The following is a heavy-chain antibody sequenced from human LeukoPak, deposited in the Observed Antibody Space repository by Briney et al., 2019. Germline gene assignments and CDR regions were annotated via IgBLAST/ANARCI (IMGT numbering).Heavy chain of an antibody. CDR1: GFTFSDYY. V-gene: IGHV3-74*01. Sequence: GGSLRLSCAASGFTFSDYYMGWIRQAPGKGLVWVSRIKSDGSSTTYADSVKGRFTISRDNAKNTLYLQMNSLRAEDTAVYYCTRRAAALDAFDIWGQGTMVTVSS. CDR3: TRRAAALDAFDI. D-gene: IGHD6-13*01. J-gene: IGHJ3*02. CDR2: IKSDGSST.